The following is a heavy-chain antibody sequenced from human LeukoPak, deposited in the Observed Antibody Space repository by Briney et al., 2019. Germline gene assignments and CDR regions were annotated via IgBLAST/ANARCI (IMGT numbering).Heavy chain of an antibody. Sequence: GGSLRLSCAASGLTFSSAWMSWVRQAPGKGLEWVGRIKSKDDGGTRDYAAPVKVRFTISRDDSKNTLYLQMNSLKTEDTAVYYCTTDYTSGNPYWGQGTLVTVSS. J-gene: IGHJ4*02. V-gene: IGHV3-15*01. CDR1: GLTFSSAW. CDR3: TTDYTSGNPY. CDR2: IKSKDDGGTR. D-gene: IGHD3-10*01.